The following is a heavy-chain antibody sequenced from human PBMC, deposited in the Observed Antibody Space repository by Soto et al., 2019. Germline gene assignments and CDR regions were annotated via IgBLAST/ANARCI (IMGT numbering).Heavy chain of an antibody. CDR3: ARDQLHGRVYGMDV. Sequence: LSLTCTVSGGSISRGGYYWSWIRQHPGKGLEWIGYIYYSGSTYYNPSLKSRVTISVDTSKNQFSLKLSSVTAADKAVYYCARDQLHGRVYGMDVWGKGTTVTVSS. CDR1: GGSISRGGYY. CDR2: IYYSGST. J-gene: IGHJ6*04. V-gene: IGHV4-31*03. D-gene: IGHD1-1*01.